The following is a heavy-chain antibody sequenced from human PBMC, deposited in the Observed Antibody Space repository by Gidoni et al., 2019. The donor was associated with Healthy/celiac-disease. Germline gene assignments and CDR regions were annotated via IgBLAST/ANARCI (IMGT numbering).Heavy chain of an antibody. D-gene: IGHD3-10*01. J-gene: IGHJ4*02. Sequence: EVQLVQSGAAVKTPGDSLKISRTGSGLSFPSYWIGWVRQMPGKGLEWLGIIYPGDSDTRYSPSFQGQVTISADKSISTAYLQWSSLKASDTAMYYCARSGSVFPPLDYWGQGTLVTVSS. CDR3: ARSGSVFPPLDY. V-gene: IGHV5-51*01. CDR2: IYPGDSDT. CDR1: GLSFPSYW.